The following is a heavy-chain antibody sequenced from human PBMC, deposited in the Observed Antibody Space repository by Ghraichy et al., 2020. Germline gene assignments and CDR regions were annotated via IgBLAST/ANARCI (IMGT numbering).Heavy chain of an antibody. V-gene: IGHV3-23*01. Sequence: GGSLRLSCAASGFTFSSYAMSWVRQAPGKGLEWVSAINGDGGSTYYADSVKGRFTISRDNARNTLYLQMNSLRAEDTAVYYCARGISGALDYWGQGALVTVSS. CDR3: ARGISGALDY. CDR2: INGDGGST. J-gene: IGHJ4*02. D-gene: IGHD1-26*01. CDR1: GFTFSSYA.